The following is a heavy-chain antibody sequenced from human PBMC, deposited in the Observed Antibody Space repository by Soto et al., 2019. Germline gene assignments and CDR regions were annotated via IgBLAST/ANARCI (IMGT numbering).Heavy chain of an antibody. V-gene: IGHV4-59*01. CDR3: ATGINWYFDL. CDR1: GDSIRINY. CDR2: IHKSGST. J-gene: IGHJ2*01. Sequence: QVQLHESGPGQVKPSETLSLTCTVSGDSIRINYWSWIRQSPGKGLEWIGYIHKSGSTDYNPSLMGRVAISMGTPTIQFSLELTSVTAADTAVYHCATGINWYFDLWGRGTLVTVSS.